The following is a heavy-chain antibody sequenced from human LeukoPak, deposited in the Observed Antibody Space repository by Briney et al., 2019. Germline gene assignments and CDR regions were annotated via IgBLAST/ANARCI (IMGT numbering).Heavy chain of an antibody. D-gene: IGHD3-22*01. CDR3: ARHRENSYESSHMGFDP. CDR2: ISASGRT. V-gene: IGHV4-4*09. Sequence: PSETQSLTCVVSGASISRHYWSWIRQPPGKGLEWIGYISASGRTNYNPALKSRVTISGDTSNNQFSLRLTSVTAADTAVYYCARHRENSYESSHMGFDPWGPGTLVTVSS. J-gene: IGHJ5*02. CDR1: GASISRHY.